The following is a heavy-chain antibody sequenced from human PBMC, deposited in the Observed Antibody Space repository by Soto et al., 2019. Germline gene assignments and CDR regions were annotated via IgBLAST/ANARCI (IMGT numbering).Heavy chain of an antibody. CDR3: ARGSTGTTDLDY. J-gene: IGHJ4*02. Sequence: QVQLQESGPGLVKPSQTLSLTCTVSGGSISSGGYYWSWIRQHPGKGLEWIGYIYDSGSTYYNPSLKSRVTISVDTSKNQFSLKLSSVTAADTAVYYCARGSTGTTDLDYWGQGTLVTVS. V-gene: IGHV4-31*03. CDR2: IYDSGST. D-gene: IGHD1-1*01. CDR1: GGSISSGGYY.